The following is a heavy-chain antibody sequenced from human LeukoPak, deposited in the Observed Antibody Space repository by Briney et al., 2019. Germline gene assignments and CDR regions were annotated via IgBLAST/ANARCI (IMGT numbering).Heavy chain of an antibody. CDR2: IKQDGSEK. J-gene: IGHJ4*02. Sequence: PGGSLRLSCAASGFTFSSYWMSWVRQAPGKGLEWVANIKQDGSEKYYVDSVKGRFTISRDNAKNSLYLQMNSLRAEDTAVYYCARDPSRLSWELWLDYWGQGTLVTVSS. CDR3: ARDPSRLSWELWLDY. D-gene: IGHD5-18*01. CDR1: GFTFSSYW. V-gene: IGHV3-7*03.